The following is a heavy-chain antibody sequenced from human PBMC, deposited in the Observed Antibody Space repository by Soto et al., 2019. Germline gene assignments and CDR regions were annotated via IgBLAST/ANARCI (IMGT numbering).Heavy chain of an antibody. D-gene: IGHD3-16*02. Sequence: QVQLVQSETEVKKPGSAVRVSCKASGGTFNTYAMNWVRQAPGQGLEWMGGILPMFDRPRYAQKFQGRVTNTVDEPTTTAYMELSSLRSDDTAVYYCTRSIGSGGVIGGFDYWGQGTLVTVSS. V-gene: IGHV1-69*01. CDR3: TRSIGSGGVIGGFDY. CDR2: ILPMFDRP. CDR1: GGTFNTYA. J-gene: IGHJ4*02.